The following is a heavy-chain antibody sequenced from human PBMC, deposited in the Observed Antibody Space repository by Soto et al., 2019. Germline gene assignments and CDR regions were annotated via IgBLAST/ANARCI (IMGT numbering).Heavy chain of an antibody. D-gene: IGHD2-2*01. Sequence: EVQLVESGGGLVQPGRSLRLSCAASAFTFGDYAMHWVRQAPEKGLEWVSCISWNSGNIVYVDSVEGRFTISRDNAKNSLYLQMTRLRPEDTAFYYCAKAYTTSCFADFDFWGQGALVTVSS. CDR3: AKAYTTSCFADFDF. V-gene: IGHV3-9*01. CDR2: ISWNSGNI. CDR1: AFTFGDYA. J-gene: IGHJ4*02.